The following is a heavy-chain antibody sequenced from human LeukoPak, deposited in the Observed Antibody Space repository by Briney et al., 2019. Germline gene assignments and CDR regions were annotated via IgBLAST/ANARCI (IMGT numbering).Heavy chain of an antibody. J-gene: IGHJ4*02. CDR3: VLGSPFDY. V-gene: IGHV3-48*02. Sequence: GGSLRLSCAASGFTFSSYSMSWVRQAPGKGLEWVSYISSSSRSIYYADSVKGRFTISRDNANNSLSLQMNSLRDEDTAVYYCVLGSPFDYWGQGTLVTVSS. CDR2: ISSSSRSI. CDR1: GFTFSSYS. D-gene: IGHD3-10*01.